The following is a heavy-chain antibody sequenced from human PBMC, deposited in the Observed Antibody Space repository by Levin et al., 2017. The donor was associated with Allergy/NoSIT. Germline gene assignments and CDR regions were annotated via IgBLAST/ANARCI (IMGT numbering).Heavy chain of an antibody. CDR2: ISYDGSNK. CDR3: ARTPGWFGAPYYDF. CDR1: GFTFSSYA. Sequence: GESLKISCTASGFTFSSYAMHWVRQAPGKGLEWVAVISYDGSNKYDADSVKGRFTVSRDNSKNTLYLQMNSLRPNDTAIYFCARTPGWFGAPYYDFWGQGTLVTVSS. D-gene: IGHD3-10*01. V-gene: IGHV3-30*04. J-gene: IGHJ4*02.